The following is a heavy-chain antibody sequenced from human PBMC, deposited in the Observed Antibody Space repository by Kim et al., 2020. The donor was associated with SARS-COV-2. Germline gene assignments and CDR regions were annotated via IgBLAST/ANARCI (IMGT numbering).Heavy chain of an antibody. V-gene: IGHV3-7*03. CDR1: GFIFTNYW. D-gene: IGHD3-3*01. CDR3: ARDKGGGDFWSGYSDAF. J-gene: IGHJ3*01. CDR2: IKEDGSKK. Sequence: GGSLRLSCAGPGFIFTNYWMTWVRQAPGKGLEWVANIKEDGSKKNYVDSVKGRFIISRDNANNLLYLQMDSLRAEDTAVYYCARDKGGGDFWSGYSDAF.